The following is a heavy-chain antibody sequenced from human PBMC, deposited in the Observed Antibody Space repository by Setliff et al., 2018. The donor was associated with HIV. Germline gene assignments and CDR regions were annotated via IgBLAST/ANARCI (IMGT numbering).Heavy chain of an antibody. CDR2: IYTSGKT. CDR1: GDSITRGSYY. CDR3: IITYSSGWLAPMGFDS. V-gene: IGHV4-61*09. Sequence: SETLSLTCTVSGDSITRGSYYWSWIRQPAGKGLEWIGHIYTSGKTHYSPSLKSRITISADTSKNQLSLNLSSVTAADTAVYYCIITYSSGWLAPMGFDSWGQGTLVTVSS. D-gene: IGHD6-19*01. J-gene: IGHJ4*02.